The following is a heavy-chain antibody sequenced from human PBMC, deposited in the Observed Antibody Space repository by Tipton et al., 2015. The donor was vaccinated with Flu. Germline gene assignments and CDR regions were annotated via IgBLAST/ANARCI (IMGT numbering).Heavy chain of an antibody. J-gene: IGHJ5*02. D-gene: IGHD6-6*01. CDR1: GFTFSDYY. CDR2: ISSSGSTI. Sequence: SLRLSCAASGFTFSDYYMSWIRQAPGKGLEWVSYISSSGSTIYYPDPVKGRFTISRDNAKNSLYLQMNSLRAEDTAVYYCARARGIAARRPNWFDPWGQGTLVTVSS. CDR3: ARARGIAARRPNWFDP. V-gene: IGHV3-11*01.